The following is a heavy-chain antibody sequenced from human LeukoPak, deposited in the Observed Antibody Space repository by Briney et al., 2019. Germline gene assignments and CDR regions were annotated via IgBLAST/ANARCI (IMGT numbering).Heavy chain of an antibody. CDR1: GFSFSTYG. CDR2: IRHDGSRK. Sequence: GGSLRLSCAASGFSFSTYGMHWVRQAPGKGLEWVAFIRHDGSRKDLADSVKGRFTISRDNSKNTLYLQMNSLRAEDTAVYYCAKDQMDSSGRNNHPTAPFDYWGQGTLVTVSS. D-gene: IGHD3-22*01. V-gene: IGHV3-30*02. CDR3: AKDQMDSSGRNNHPTAPFDY. J-gene: IGHJ4*02.